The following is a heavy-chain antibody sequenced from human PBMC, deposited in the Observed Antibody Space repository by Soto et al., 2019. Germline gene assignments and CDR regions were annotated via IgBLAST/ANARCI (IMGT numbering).Heavy chain of an antibody. CDR3: ARRQWLVGGYYYGMDV. V-gene: IGHV1-3*01. Sequence: ASVKVSCKASGYTFTNFAMHWVRQAPGQRLEWMGWINAGNGNTKYAQKLQGRVTMTTDTSTSTAYMELRSLRSDDTAVYYCARRQWLVGGYYYGMDVWGQGTTVTVSS. D-gene: IGHD6-19*01. CDR2: INAGNGNT. CDR1: GYTFTNFA. J-gene: IGHJ6*02.